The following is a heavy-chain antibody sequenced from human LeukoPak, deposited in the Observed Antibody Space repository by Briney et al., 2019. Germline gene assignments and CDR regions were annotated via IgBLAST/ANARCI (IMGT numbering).Heavy chain of an antibody. CDR1: GFTFSSYS. Sequence: PGGSLRLSCAASGFTFSSYSMNWVRQAPGKGLEWVSSISSSSSYIYYADSVKGRFTISRDNAKNPLYLQMNSLRAEDTAVYYCARDITMIVVVTSYFDYGGQGTLVTVSS. J-gene: IGHJ4*02. CDR2: ISSSSSYI. V-gene: IGHV3-21*01. CDR3: ARDITMIVVVTSYFDY. D-gene: IGHD3-22*01.